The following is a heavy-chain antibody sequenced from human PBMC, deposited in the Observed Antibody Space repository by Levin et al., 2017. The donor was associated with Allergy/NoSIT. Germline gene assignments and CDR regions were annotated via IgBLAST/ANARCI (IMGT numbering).Heavy chain of an antibody. CDR2: IYYSGST. D-gene: IGHD6-6*01. J-gene: IGHJ2*01. CDR1: GASISSGDYY. CDR3: AREDGIAARPRYFDL. Sequence: SETLSLTCSVSGASISSGDYYWSWIRQHPGEGLEWIGYIYYSGSTYYKASLKTRVTISIDTSKNQFFLNLRSVTAADTAVYYCAREDGIAARPRYFDLWGRGTLVTVSS. V-gene: IGHV4-31*03.